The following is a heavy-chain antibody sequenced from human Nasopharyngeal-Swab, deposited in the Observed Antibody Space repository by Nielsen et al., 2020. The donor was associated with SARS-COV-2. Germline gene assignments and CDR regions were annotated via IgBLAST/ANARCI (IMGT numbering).Heavy chain of an antibody. D-gene: IGHD3-16*01. V-gene: IGHV3-23*01. CDR3: AKDRGYDYVWGSYDY. CDR1: GFTFSSYA. Sequence: LSLTCAASGFTFSSYAMSWVRQAPGKGLEWVSAISGSGGSTYYADSVKGRFTISRDNSKNTLYLQMNSLRAEDTAVYYCAKDRGYDYVWGSYDYWGQGTLVTVSS. J-gene: IGHJ4*02. CDR2: ISGSGGST.